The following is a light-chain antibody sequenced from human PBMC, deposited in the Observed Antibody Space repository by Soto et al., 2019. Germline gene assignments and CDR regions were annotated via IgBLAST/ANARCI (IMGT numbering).Light chain of an antibody. Sequence: DIQMTQSPSSRSASVGDRVTITCRASQGIRNDLVWYQQKPGKAPKRLIYDASSLQSGVPSRFSGCGSGTEFTLTISSLQPEDFATYFCLQHNTYIGTWTFGQGTKVDIK. V-gene: IGKV1-17*01. CDR2: DAS. J-gene: IGKJ1*01. CDR3: LQHNTYIGTWT. CDR1: QGIRND.